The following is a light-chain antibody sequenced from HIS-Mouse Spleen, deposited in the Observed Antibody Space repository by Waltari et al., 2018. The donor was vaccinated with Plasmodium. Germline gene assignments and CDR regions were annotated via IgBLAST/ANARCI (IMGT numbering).Light chain of an antibody. CDR2: GAS. CDR1: QSVSSN. CDR3: QQYNNWPFT. V-gene: IGKV3-15*01. Sequence: EIVMTQSPATLSVSPGASATLSCRASQSVSSNLAWYQQKPGQAPRILIYGASTRATGIPARFSGRRSGTEFTLTISSLQSEDFAVYYCQQYNNWPFTFGPGTKVDIK. J-gene: IGKJ3*01.